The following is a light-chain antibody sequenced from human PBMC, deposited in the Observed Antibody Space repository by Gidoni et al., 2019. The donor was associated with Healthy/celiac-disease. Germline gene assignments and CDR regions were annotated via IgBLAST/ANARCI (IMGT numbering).Light chain of an antibody. CDR3: QQYNNGPPLT. J-gene: IGKJ4*01. V-gene: IGKV3-15*01. Sequence: EIVMTQSTATLSVSPGERATLSCRSSQSVSSNLAWYQQKPGQAPRLLISGASTRATGIPARFSGSGSGTEFTLTISSLQSEDFAVYYCQQYNNGPPLTFXGXTKVXIK. CDR1: QSVSSN. CDR2: GAS.